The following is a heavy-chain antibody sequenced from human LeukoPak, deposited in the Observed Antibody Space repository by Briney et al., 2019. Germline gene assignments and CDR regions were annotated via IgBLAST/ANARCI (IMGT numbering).Heavy chain of an antibody. J-gene: IGHJ5*02. CDR3: ARGVVPDAMPLGDGFDP. D-gene: IGHD2-2*01. Sequence: SVKVSCKASGGTFSSYAISWVRQAPGQGLEWMGRIIPIFGTANYAQKFQGRVTITTDESTSTAYMELSSLRSEDTAVYYCARGVVPDAMPLGDGFDPWGQGTLVTVSS. CDR1: GGTFSSYA. CDR2: IIPIFGTA. V-gene: IGHV1-69*05.